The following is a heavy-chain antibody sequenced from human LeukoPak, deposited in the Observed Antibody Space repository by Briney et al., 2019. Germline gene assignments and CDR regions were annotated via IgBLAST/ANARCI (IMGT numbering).Heavy chain of an antibody. CDR2: IYYSGST. J-gene: IGHJ4*02. V-gene: IGHV4-39*01. CDR3: ASLLGGSSSPFDY. CDR1: GGSISSSSYY. D-gene: IGHD6-6*01. Sequence: SETLSLTCTVSGGSISSSSYYWGWIRQPPGKGLEWIGSIYYSGSTYYNPSLKSRVTISVDTSKNQFSLKLSSVTAADTAVYYCASLLGGSSSPFDYWGQGTLVTVSS.